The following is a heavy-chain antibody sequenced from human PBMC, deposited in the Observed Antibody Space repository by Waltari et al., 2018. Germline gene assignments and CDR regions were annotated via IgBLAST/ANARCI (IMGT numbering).Heavy chain of an antibody. J-gene: IGHJ4*02. D-gene: IGHD2-15*01. CDR3: ARGSDIVVVVAATSFDY. CDR2: IYYSGST. CDR1: GGSISSSRYY. Sequence: QLQLQESGPGLVKPSETLSLTCTVSGGSISSSRYYWGWIRQPPGKGLEWIGSIYYSGSTYYNPSLKSRVTISVDTSKNQFSLKVSSVTAADTAVYYCARGSDIVVVVAATSFDYWGQGTLVTVSS. V-gene: IGHV4-39*07.